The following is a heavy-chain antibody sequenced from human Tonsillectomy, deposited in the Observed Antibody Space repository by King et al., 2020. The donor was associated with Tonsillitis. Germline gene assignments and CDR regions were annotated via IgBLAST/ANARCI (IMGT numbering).Heavy chain of an antibody. D-gene: IGHD3-10*01. J-gene: IGHJ4*02. CDR2: IDPSDSYT. CDR3: AVVYGSGCYSLYYFDY. Sequence: VQLVESGAEVKKPGESLRISCKGSGYSFTSYWISWVRQMPGKGLEWMGRIDPSDSYTNYSPSFQGHVTISGYKSISTAYLQCTSMKASDTAMYYCAVVYGSGCYSLYYFDYWGQGTLVTVSA. CDR1: GYSFTSYW. V-gene: IGHV5-10-1*03.